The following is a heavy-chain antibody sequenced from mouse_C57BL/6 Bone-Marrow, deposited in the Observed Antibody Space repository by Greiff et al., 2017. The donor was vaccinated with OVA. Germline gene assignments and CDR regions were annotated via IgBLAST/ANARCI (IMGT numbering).Heavy chain of an antibody. CDR2: INPNNGGT. CDR3: AREDIYGNHGDGAMDY. V-gene: IGHV1-26*01. CDR1: GYTFTDYY. D-gene: IGHD2-1*01. Sequence: EVQLQQSGPELVKPGASVKISCKASGYTFTDYYMNWVKQSHGKSLEWIGDINPNNGGTSYNQKFKGKATLTVDKSSSTAYMELRSLTSEDSAVYYCAREDIYGNHGDGAMDYWGQGTSVTVSS. J-gene: IGHJ4*01.